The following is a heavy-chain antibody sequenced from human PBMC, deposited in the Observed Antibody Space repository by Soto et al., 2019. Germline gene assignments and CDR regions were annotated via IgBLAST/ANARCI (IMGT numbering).Heavy chain of an antibody. D-gene: IGHD6-6*01. Sequence: ASVKVSCKASGYTFTSYGISWVRHAPGQGLEWMGWISAYNGNTNYAQKLQGRVTMTTDTSTSTAYMELRSLRSDDTAVYYCARDSTAGIAARFDYWGQGTLVTVSS. CDR2: ISAYNGNT. V-gene: IGHV1-18*01. J-gene: IGHJ4*01. CDR1: GYTFTSYG. CDR3: ARDSTAGIAARFDY.